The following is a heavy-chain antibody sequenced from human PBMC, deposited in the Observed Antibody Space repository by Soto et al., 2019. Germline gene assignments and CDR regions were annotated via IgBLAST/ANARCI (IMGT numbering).Heavy chain of an antibody. J-gene: IGHJ4*02. V-gene: IGHV3-64D*06. CDR1: GFTFSSYA. Sequence: PGGSLRLSCSASGFTFSSYAMHWVRQAPGKGVEYVSAISSNGGSTYYADSVKGRFTISRDNSKNTLYLQMSSLRGEDTALYYCGTTRVMVTAMIFDYWGQGALVT. CDR2: ISSNGGST. CDR3: GTTRVMVTAMIFDY. D-gene: IGHD2-21*02.